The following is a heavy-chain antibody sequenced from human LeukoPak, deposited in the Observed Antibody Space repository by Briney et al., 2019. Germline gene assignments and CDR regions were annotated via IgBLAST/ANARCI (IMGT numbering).Heavy chain of an antibody. CDR2: ISAYNGNT. Sequence: ASVKVSCKASGYTFTSYGISWVRQAPGQGLEWMGWISAYNGNTNYAQKLQGRVTMTTDTSTSTAYMELRSLRSDDTAVYYCAKARTPGSYPSYFDYWGQGTLVTVSS. V-gene: IGHV1-18*01. CDR1: GYTFTSYG. CDR3: AKARTPGSYPSYFDY. D-gene: IGHD1-26*01. J-gene: IGHJ4*02.